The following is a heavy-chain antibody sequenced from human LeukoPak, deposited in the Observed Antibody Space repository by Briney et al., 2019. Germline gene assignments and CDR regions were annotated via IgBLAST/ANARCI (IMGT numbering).Heavy chain of an antibody. CDR3: ARGGITMVRGVITPYYFDY. V-gene: IGHV1-69*01. CDR2: VIPIFGTA. D-gene: IGHD3-10*01. Sequence: GASGKVSCKASGGTFSSYAISWVRQAPGQGLGWMGGVIPIFGTANYAQNFQGRVTITADESTSTAYMELSSLRSDDTAVYYCARGGITMVRGVITPYYFDYWGQGTLVTVSS. CDR1: GGTFSSYA. J-gene: IGHJ4*02.